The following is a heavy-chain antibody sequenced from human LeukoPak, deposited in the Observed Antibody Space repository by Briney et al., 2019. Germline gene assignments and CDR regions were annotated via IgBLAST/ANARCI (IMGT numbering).Heavy chain of an antibody. J-gene: IGHJ4*02. D-gene: IGHD5-18*01. CDR3: AKERRRVDTEMVRSYYFEN. CDR1: GFTSSSSA. Sequence: GGSLRLSCAASGFTSSSSAMSWVRQTPGKGLEWVSSITGNGATTYYPDSVKGRFTISRDNSKNTLSLQMNSLRAEDTAVYYCAKERRRVDTEMVRSYYFENWGQGTLVTVSS. V-gene: IGHV3-23*01. CDR2: ITGNGATT.